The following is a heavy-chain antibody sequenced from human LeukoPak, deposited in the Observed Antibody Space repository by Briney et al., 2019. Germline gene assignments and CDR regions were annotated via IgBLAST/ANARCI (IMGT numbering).Heavy chain of an antibody. CDR2: ISYSGTT. Sequence: PSETLSLTCTVSSASISSSPYFWGWIRQSPGKGLEWIGSISYSGTTYYNPSLKGRVTISVDTSKNQFSLKLSSVTAADTAVYYCARAYSALYYYYMDVWGKGTTVTISS. J-gene: IGHJ6*03. V-gene: IGHV4-39*07. D-gene: IGHD4-11*01. CDR1: SASISSSPYF. CDR3: ARAYSALYYYYMDV.